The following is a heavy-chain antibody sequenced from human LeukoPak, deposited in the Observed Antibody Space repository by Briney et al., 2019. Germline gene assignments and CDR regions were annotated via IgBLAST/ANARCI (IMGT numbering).Heavy chain of an antibody. V-gene: IGHV5-51*01. CDR1: GYSFTRYW. CDR3: ARGLGATTSPFDY. D-gene: IGHD1-26*01. Sequence: GESLKISCKGSGYSFTRYWIGWVRQMPGKGLEWMGIIYPGDPDTRYSPSFQGQVTMSADKSISTAYLQWSSLKASDTAMYYCARGLGATTSPFDYWGQGTLVTVSS. J-gene: IGHJ4*02. CDR2: IYPGDPDT.